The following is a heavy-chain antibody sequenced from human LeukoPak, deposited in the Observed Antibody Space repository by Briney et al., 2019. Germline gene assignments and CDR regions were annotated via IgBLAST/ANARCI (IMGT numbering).Heavy chain of an antibody. D-gene: IGHD2-15*01. V-gene: IGHV3-23*01. CDR1: GFTFSSYA. Sequence: GGSLRLSCAASGFTFSSYAMSWVRQAPGKGLEWVSAISGSGGSTYYADSVKGRFTISRDNSKNTLYLQMNSLRAEDTAVYYCATRYCSGGSCYAFDYWGQGTLVTVSS. CDR2: ISGSGGST. CDR3: ATRYCSGGSCYAFDY. J-gene: IGHJ4*02.